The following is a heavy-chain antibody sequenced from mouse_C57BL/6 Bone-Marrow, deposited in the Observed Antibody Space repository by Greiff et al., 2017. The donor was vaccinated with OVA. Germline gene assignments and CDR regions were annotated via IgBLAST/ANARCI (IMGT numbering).Heavy chain of an antibody. CDR2: IDPSDSYT. Sequence: QVQLKQPGAELVMPGASVKLSCKASGYTFPSYWMHWVKQTPGQGLEWIGEIDPSDSYTNYNQKFKGKSTLTVDKSSSTAYLQLSSLTSEDSAVYYCARWDYDGACWYFDVWGTGTAVTVSS. CDR1: GYTFPSYW. D-gene: IGHD2-4*01. CDR3: ARWDYDGACWYFDV. V-gene: IGHV1-69*01. J-gene: IGHJ1*03.